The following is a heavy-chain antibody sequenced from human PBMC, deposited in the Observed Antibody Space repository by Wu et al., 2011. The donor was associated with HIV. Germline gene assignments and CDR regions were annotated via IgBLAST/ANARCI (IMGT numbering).Heavy chain of an antibody. J-gene: IGHJ6*03. CDR1: GGTFSTYA. CDR3: ARAYDLWSGSGYYYYMDV. D-gene: IGHD3-3*01. CDR2: VIPILGTT. Sequence: SVKVSCKASGGTFSTYAFSWVRQAPGQGPEWMGRVIPILGTTNYAQKFQGRVTITADESTSTTYLELSSLRSEDTAVYYCARAYDLWSGSGYYYYMDVWGKGTTVSVSS. V-gene: IGHV1-69*11.